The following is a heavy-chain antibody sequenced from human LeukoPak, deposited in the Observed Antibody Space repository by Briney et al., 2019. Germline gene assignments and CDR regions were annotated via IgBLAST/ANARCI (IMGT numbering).Heavy chain of an antibody. Sequence: TGGSLRLSCAASGFAFSSYAVSWVRQAPGKGLEWVSTITGSGGNTYYADSVKGRFTISRDNSKNTLYLQINTLRVEDTALYYCAKDRITGTTGWFDPWGQGTLVTVSS. CDR2: ITGSGGNT. CDR1: GFAFSSYA. CDR3: AKDRITGTTGWFDP. D-gene: IGHD1-7*01. J-gene: IGHJ5*02. V-gene: IGHV3-23*01.